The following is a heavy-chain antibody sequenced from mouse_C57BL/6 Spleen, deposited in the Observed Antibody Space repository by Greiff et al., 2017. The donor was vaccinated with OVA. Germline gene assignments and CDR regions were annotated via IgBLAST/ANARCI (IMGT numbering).Heavy chain of an antibody. D-gene: IGHD2-4*01. CDR1: GFTFSDYY. CDR2: INYDGSST. V-gene: IGHV5-16*01. J-gene: IGHJ2*01. CDR3: ARDYDYFYFDY. Sequence: EVQLVESEGGLVQPGSSMKLSCTASGFTFSDYYMAWVRQVPEKGLEWVANINYDGSSTYYLDSLKSRFIISRDNAKNILYLQMSSLKSEDTATYYCARDYDYFYFDYWGQGTTLTVSS.